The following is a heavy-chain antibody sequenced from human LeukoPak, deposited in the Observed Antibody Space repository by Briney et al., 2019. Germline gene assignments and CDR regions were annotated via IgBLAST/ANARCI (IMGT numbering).Heavy chain of an antibody. CDR2: ISGSGDST. J-gene: IGHJ4*02. V-gene: IGHV3-23*01. Sequence: GGSPRLSCGASGFTFNNYGMNWVRQAPGKGLGWVSAISGSGDSTYYAGSVKGRFTISRDNSKNTLYLQMNSLRAEDTAIYYCAKDRVGGALELWGQGTLATVSS. CDR3: AKDRVGGALEL. D-gene: IGHD2-21*01. CDR1: GFTFNNYG.